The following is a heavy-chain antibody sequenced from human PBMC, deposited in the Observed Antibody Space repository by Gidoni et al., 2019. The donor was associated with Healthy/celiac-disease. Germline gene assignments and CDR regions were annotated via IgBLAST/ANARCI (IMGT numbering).Heavy chain of an antibody. CDR2: IRSKANSYAT. Sequence: EVQLVESGGGLVQPGGSLKLSCAASGFTFSGSAMPWVRQASGKGLEWVGRIRSKANSYATAYAASVKGRFTISRDDSKNTAYLQMNSLKTEDTAVYYCTTLYSSSSVSPLDYWGQGTLVTVSS. CDR3: TTLYSSSSVSPLDY. J-gene: IGHJ4*02. V-gene: IGHV3-73*01. CDR1: GFTFSGSA. D-gene: IGHD6-6*01.